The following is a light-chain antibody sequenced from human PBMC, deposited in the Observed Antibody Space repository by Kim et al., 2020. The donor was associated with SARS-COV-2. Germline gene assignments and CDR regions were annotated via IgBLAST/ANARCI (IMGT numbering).Light chain of an antibody. J-gene: IGLJ3*02. CDR1: NIGDKN. Sequence: GALGQTAKITCGGDNIGDKNVHWYQQKPDQAPVLVIYRDFNRPSGIPERFSGSNSGNTATLTISRAQAGDEADYYCQVWDTTSAVFGGGTKLTVL. CDR2: RDF. CDR3: QVWDTTSAV. V-gene: IGLV3-9*01.